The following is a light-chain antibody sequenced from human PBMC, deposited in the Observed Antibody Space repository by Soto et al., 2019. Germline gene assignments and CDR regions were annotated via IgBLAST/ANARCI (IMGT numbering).Light chain of an antibody. CDR1: SSDVGGYNY. CDR2: DVS. CDR3: SSYTSSSTPEV. Sequence: QSALTQPASVSGSPGQSITISCTATSSDVGGYNYVSWHQQHPGKAPKLMIYDVSNRPSGVSNRFSGSKSGNTASLTISGLQAEDEADYYCSSYTSSSTPEVFGGGTKLTVL. V-gene: IGLV2-14*01. J-gene: IGLJ2*01.